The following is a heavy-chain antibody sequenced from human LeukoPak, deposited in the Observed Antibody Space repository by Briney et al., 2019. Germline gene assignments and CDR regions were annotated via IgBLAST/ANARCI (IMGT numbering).Heavy chain of an antibody. CDR1: GYTFTSNN. Sequence: ASVKVSCKASGYTFTSNNIDWVRQAPGQGLEWMGWTNPNNGNTGYAQKFRGRVTMTRAISITTAYMELSSLGSEDTAVYYCARAVTNYNPLDVWGKGTSVTVSS. J-gene: IGHJ6*04. CDR3: ARAVTNYNPLDV. D-gene: IGHD4/OR15-4a*01. CDR2: TNPNNGNT. V-gene: IGHV1-8*01.